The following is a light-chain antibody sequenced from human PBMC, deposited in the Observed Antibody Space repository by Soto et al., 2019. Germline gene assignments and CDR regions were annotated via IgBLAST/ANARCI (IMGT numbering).Light chain of an antibody. V-gene: IGKV1-5*03. CDR2: KAS. J-gene: IGKJ4*01. CDR1: QSTSTW. Sequence: DIQMTQSPSTLSASVGDRVTITCRASQSTSTWLAWYQQKAGKAPKLLIYKASSLEGGVPSRFSGSGSGTEFNITISSLQPDDFATYYCQQYNTYPLTFGGGTKVDIK. CDR3: QQYNTYPLT.